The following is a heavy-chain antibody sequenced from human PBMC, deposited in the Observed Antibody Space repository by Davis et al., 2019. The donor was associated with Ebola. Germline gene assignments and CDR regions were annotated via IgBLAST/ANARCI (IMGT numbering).Heavy chain of an antibody. CDR2: INHSGST. J-gene: IGHJ5*02. V-gene: IGHV4-34*01. D-gene: IGHD2-15*01. CDR3: ARDGYCSGGSCYSSDWFDP. Sequence: PSETLSLTCAVYGGSFSGYYWSWIRQPPGKGLEWIGEINHSGSTNYNPPLKSRVTISVDTSKNQFSLKLSSVTAADTAVYYCARDGYCSGGSCYSSDWFDPWGQGTLVTVSS. CDR1: GGSFSGYY.